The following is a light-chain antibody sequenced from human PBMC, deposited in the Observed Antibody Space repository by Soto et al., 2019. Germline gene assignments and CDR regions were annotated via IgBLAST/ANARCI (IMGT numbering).Light chain of an antibody. CDR3: SSYTTSNTWV. CDR1: SSDIGTYNY. Sequence: QSALTQPASVSASPGQSITISCTGTSSDIGTYNYVSWYQQHPGKAPKLMIFEVNNRPSWVSDRFSGSKSGNTASLTVSGLQAHDEADYYCSSYTTSNTWVFGGGTKVTVL. J-gene: IGLJ3*02. CDR2: EVN. V-gene: IGLV2-14*01.